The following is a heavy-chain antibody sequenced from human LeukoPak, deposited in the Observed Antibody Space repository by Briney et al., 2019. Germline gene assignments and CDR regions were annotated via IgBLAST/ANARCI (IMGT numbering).Heavy chain of an antibody. CDR2: ISSSSSYI. Sequence: GGSLRLSCAASGFTFSSYSMNWVRQAPGKGLEWVSSISSSSSYIYYADSVKGRFTISRDNANNSLYLQMNSLRAEDTAVYYCARVRADDYGDYGPGDYWGQGILVTVSS. CDR1: GFTFSSYS. V-gene: IGHV3-21*01. J-gene: IGHJ4*02. CDR3: ARVRADDYGDYGPGDY. D-gene: IGHD4-17*01.